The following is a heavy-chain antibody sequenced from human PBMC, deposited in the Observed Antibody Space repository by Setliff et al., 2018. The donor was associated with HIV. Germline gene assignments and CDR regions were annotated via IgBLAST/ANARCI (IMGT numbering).Heavy chain of an antibody. CDR1: VGSFSGYY. Sequence: KTSETLSLTCAVYVGSFSGYYRTWIRQSPGKGLEWIGEINHRRSTNYNPSLKSRVTISVDTSKNQFSLELTSLTAADTAVYYCARDHTSGSLHAFDLWGPGTLVTVSS. V-gene: IGHV4-34*01. CDR3: ARDHTSGSLHAFDL. D-gene: IGHD1-26*01. J-gene: IGHJ3*01. CDR2: INHRRST.